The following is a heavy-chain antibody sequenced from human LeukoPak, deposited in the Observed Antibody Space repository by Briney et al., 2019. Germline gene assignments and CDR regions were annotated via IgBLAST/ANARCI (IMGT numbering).Heavy chain of an antibody. Sequence: GGSLRLSCAASGFTLSSYGMHWVRQAPGKGLEWVAFIRYDGSNKYYADSVKGRFTISRDNSKNTLYLQMNSLRAEDTAVYSCAKALIAARLISLPGDYWGQGTLVTVSS. CDR2: IRYDGSNK. CDR1: GFTLSSYG. D-gene: IGHD6-6*01. V-gene: IGHV3-30*02. CDR3: AKALIAARLISLPGDY. J-gene: IGHJ4*02.